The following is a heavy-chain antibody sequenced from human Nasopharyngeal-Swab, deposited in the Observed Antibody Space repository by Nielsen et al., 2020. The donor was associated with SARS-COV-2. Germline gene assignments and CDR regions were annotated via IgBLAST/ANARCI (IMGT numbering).Heavy chain of an antibody. Sequence: GESLPISCVASGVIFSKYWMHWVRHPPGKGLVWFSRVNQDGSRTDYADSVRGRFTISRDNAKNTLYLQMNSLRVEDTAVYYCVKHQGSSSDQWGQGTLVTVSS. V-gene: IGHV3-74*01. J-gene: IGHJ4*02. CDR1: GVIFSKYW. CDR2: VNQDGSRT. CDR3: VKHQGSSSDQ.